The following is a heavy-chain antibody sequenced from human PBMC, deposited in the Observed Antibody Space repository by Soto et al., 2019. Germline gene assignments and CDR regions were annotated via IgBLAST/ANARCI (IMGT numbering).Heavy chain of an antibody. CDR2: IYYSGST. J-gene: IGHJ5*02. CDR1: SGSIISSNYY. CDR3: ARLNKPGWFDP. Sequence: SETLSLTCTVSSGSIISSNYYWAWIRQPPEKGLEWIATIYYSGSTYYSPPLKSRVTISVDTSKNQFSLRLASVTAADTAVYYCARLNKPGWFDPWGQGTLVTVSS. V-gene: IGHV4-39*01.